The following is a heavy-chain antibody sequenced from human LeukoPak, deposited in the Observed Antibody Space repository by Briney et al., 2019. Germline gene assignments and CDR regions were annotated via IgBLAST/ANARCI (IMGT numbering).Heavy chain of an antibody. CDR2: TFYTGST. Sequence: SETLSLTCTVSGGSMTSGNYYWTWIRQRPGRGLEWIGHTFYTGSTYYNPSLKNRLSISVDTSKNQFSLNLTSVTAADTAVYFCVRAVSMQIWWETVFDHWGQGTQVTVSS. J-gene: IGHJ5*02. CDR1: GGSMTSGNYY. D-gene: IGHD1-26*01. V-gene: IGHV4-31*03. CDR3: VRAVSMQIWWETVFDH.